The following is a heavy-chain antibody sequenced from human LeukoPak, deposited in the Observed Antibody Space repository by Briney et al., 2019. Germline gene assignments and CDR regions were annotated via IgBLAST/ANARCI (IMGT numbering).Heavy chain of an antibody. J-gene: IGHJ4*02. CDR3: AKDLVVTEGYCSGGSCSIFDY. CDR2: ISGSGGST. Sequence: GGSLRLSCAASGFTFGSYAMSWVRQAPGKGLEWVSAISGSGGSTYYADSVKGRFTISRDNSKNTLYLQMNSLRAEDTAVYYCAKDLVVTEGYCSGGSCSIFDYWGQGTLVTVSS. V-gene: IGHV3-23*01. CDR1: GFTFGSYA. D-gene: IGHD2-15*01.